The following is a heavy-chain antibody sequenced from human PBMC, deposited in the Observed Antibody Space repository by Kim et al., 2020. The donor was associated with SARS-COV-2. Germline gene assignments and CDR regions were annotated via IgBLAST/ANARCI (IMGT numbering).Heavy chain of an antibody. CDR1: GFTFSTYW. Sequence: GGSLRLSCAASGFTFSTYWMHWVRQAPGKGLVWVSRINSDGSGTVYADSVKGRFTISRDNAKNTLYLQMNSLRVEDTAMYYCARSIVGPSTDYWGQGTLVTVSS. CDR2: INSDGSGT. CDR3: ARSIVGPSTDY. V-gene: IGHV3-74*01. D-gene: IGHD1-26*01. J-gene: IGHJ4*02.